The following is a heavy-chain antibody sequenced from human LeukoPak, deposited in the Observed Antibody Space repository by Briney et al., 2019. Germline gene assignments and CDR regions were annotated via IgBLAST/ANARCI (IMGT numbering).Heavy chain of an antibody. J-gene: IGHJ3*01. CDR3: ARDSGITATTAFAFDV. Sequence: SETLSLTCTVSGDSISNYYWNWIRQPAGKGLEWIGRSSVSGSTNYNPSLTSRVTISVDTSKKQFSLKLSSVTAADTAVYFCARDSGITATTAFAFDVWGQGTEVTVAS. V-gene: IGHV4-4*07. CDR1: GDSISNYY. D-gene: IGHD1-20*01. CDR2: SSVSGST.